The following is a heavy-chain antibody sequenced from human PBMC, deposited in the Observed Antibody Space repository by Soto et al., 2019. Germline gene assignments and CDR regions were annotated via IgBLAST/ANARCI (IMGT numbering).Heavy chain of an antibody. D-gene: IGHD2-8*01. Sequence: QVQLQESGPGLVKPSQTLSLTCTVSGGSISSGDYYWSWIRQHPGKGLEWIGYIYYSGSSYYNPSFKSRVTISVDTSKNQFSLKLSSVTAADTAVYYCARGVSDAFDIWGQGTMVTVSS. CDR3: ARGVSDAFDI. J-gene: IGHJ3*02. CDR2: IYYSGSS. V-gene: IGHV4-31*03. CDR1: GGSISSGDYY.